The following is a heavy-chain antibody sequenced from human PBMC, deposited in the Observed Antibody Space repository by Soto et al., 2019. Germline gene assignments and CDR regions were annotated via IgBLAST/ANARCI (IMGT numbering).Heavy chain of an antibody. J-gene: IGHJ6*03. Sequence: ASVKVSCKASGYTFTSYAMHWVRQAPGQRLEWMGWINAGNGNTKYSQKFQGRVTITRDTSASTAYMELSSLRSEDTAVYYCARDGATVTTNYMDVWGKGTTVTVSS. D-gene: IGHD4-17*01. CDR1: GYTFTSYA. V-gene: IGHV1-3*01. CDR3: ARDGATVTTNYMDV. CDR2: INAGNGNT.